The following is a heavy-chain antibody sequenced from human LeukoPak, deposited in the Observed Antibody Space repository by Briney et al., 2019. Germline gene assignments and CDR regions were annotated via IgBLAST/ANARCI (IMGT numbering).Heavy chain of an antibody. V-gene: IGHV1-2*02. CDR3: ARAAGLKQWLVFDY. Sequence: ASVKVSCKASGYTFTGYYMHWVRQAPGQGLEWMGWINPNSGGTNYAQKFQGRVTMTRDTSISTAYMELSRLRSDDTAVYYCARAAGLKQWLVFDYWGQGTLVTVSS. CDR1: GYTFTGYY. J-gene: IGHJ4*02. CDR2: INPNSGGT. D-gene: IGHD6-19*01.